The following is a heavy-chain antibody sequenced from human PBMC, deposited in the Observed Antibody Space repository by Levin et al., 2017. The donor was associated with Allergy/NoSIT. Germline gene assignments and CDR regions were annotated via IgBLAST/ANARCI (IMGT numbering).Heavy chain of an antibody. CDR3: ARQDPVGYCSSTSCYVYGMDV. V-gene: IGHV1-69*01. CDR1: GGTFSSYA. J-gene: IGHJ6*02. Sequence: KISCKASGGTFSSYAISWVRQAPGQGLEWMGGIIPIFGTANYAQKFQGRVTITADESTSTAYMELSSLRSEDTAVYYCARQDPVGYCSSTSCYVYGMDVWGQGTTVTVSS. CDR2: IIPIFGTA. D-gene: IGHD2-2*03.